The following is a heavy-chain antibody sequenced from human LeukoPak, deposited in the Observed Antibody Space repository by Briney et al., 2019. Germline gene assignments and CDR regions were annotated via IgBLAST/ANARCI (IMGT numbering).Heavy chain of an antibody. CDR2: INPNSGGT. Sequence: GASVKVSCKASGYTFTGYYMHWVRQAPGQGLEWMGWINPNSGGTNYAQKFQGRVTMTRDTSISTAYMELSRLRSDDTAVYYCARVSLYYGSGSFDPWGQGTLVTVSS. CDR1: GYTFTGYY. V-gene: IGHV1-2*02. CDR3: ARVSLYYGSGSFDP. D-gene: IGHD3-10*01. J-gene: IGHJ5*02.